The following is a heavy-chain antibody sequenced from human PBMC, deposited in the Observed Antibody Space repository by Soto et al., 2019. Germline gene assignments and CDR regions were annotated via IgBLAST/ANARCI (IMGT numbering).Heavy chain of an antibody. J-gene: IGHJ6*03. V-gene: IGHV3-48*01. Sequence: EVQLVESGGGLVQPGGSLRLSCAASGFTFSSYSMNWVRQAPGKGLEWVSYISSSSSTIYYADSVKGRFTISRDNAKNSLYLQMNSLRAEDTDVYYCARGSSIAARRGKTQTNYYYYYMDVWGKGTTLTVSS. CDR1: GFTFSSYS. CDR2: ISSSSSTI. CDR3: ARGSSIAARRGKTQTNYYYYYMDV. D-gene: IGHD6-6*01.